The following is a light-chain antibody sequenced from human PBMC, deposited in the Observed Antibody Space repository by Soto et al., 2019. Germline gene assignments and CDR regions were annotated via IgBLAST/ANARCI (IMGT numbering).Light chain of an antibody. CDR1: SSDVGGYNY. V-gene: IGLV2-8*01. Sequence: QSVLTQPPSASGSPGQSVTISCTGTSSDVGGYNYVSWYQQHPGKAPKVMIYEVSKRPSGVPDRFSGSKPGNTASLTVSGLQAEDEADYYCSSYSPTTSVIFGRGTKLTVL. J-gene: IGLJ2*01. CDR2: EVS. CDR3: SSYSPTTSVI.